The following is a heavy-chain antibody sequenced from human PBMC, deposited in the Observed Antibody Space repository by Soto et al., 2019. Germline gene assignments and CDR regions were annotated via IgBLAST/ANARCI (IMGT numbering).Heavy chain of an antibody. Sequence: PGEPLKISWQGSGYSFTTYWIGGVRQMPGKGLEWMGIIYPGDSDTRYSPSFQGQVTISADKSISTAYLQWRSLKASDTAMYYCARRIAAAGTLGHYYGMDVWGQGTTVTVSS. CDR1: GYSFTTYW. V-gene: IGHV5-51*01. CDR3: ARRIAAAGTLGHYYGMDV. J-gene: IGHJ6*02. D-gene: IGHD6-13*01. CDR2: IYPGDSDT.